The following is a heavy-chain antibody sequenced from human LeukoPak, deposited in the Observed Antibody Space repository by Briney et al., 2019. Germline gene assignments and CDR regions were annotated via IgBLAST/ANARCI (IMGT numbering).Heavy chain of an antibody. Sequence: ASVKVSCKASGYTFTSYDINWVRQATGQGLEWMGWMNPNSGNTGYAQKFQGRVTMTRNTSISTAYMELSSLRSEDTAVYYCARVPGRATDTRYYGMDVWGQGTTVTVSS. CDR2: MNPNSGNT. V-gene: IGHV1-8*01. J-gene: IGHJ6*02. CDR1: GYTFTSYD. D-gene: IGHD5-18*01. CDR3: ARVPGRATDTRYYGMDV.